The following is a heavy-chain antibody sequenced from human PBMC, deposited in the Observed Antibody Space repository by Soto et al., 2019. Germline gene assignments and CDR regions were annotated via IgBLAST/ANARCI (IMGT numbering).Heavy chain of an antibody. V-gene: IGHV3-23*01. CDR3: AKGPPYSREAYFDY. D-gene: IGHD1-26*01. Sequence: GGSLRLSCAASGFTFSNFAMSWVRQAPGKGLEWVSSISYNGGTTYFADSVKGRFTISRDNSKNTLYVQMNSLKAEDTAVYYCAKGPPYSREAYFDYWGQGALVTVSS. J-gene: IGHJ4*02. CDR1: GFTFSNFA. CDR2: ISYNGGTT.